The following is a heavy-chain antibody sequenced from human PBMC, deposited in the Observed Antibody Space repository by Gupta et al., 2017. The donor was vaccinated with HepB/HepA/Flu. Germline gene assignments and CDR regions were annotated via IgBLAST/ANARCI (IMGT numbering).Heavy chain of an antibody. Sequence: EVQLVESGGGLVQSGGSLRLSCAAPVWTFSSYKIIWVRQAPGKGLEWVSYISSSGSTIYYADSVKGRFTISRDNAKNSLYLQMNSLRAEDTAVYYCARVFCSGGSCHGPNNWFDPWGQGTLVTVSS. D-gene: IGHD2-15*01. J-gene: IGHJ5*02. CDR3: ARVFCSGGSCHGPNNWFDP. CDR1: VWTFSSYK. V-gene: IGHV3-48*03. CDR2: ISSSGSTI.